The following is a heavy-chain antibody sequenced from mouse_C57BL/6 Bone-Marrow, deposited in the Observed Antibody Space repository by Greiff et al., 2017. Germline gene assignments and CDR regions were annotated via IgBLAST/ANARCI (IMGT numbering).Heavy chain of an antibody. CDR2: INPSSGYT. CDR1: GYTFTSYT. V-gene: IGHV1-4*01. J-gene: IGHJ3*01. CDR3: ARTRSAWFAY. Sequence: QVQLKESGAELARPGASVKMSCKASGYTFTSYTMHWVKQRPGQGLEWIGYINPSSGYTKYNQKFKDKATLTADKSSSTAYMQLSSLTSEDSAVYYCARTRSAWFAYWGQGTLVTVSA.